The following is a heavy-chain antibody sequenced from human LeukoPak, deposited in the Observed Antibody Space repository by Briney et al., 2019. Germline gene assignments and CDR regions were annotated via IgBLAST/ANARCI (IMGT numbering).Heavy chain of an antibody. J-gene: IGHJ5*02. CDR2: INHSGST. CDR3: ARGGDIVVVPAASNWLDP. Sequence: PSETLSLTCAVYGGSFSGYYWGWIRQPPGKGLEWIGEINHSGSTNYNPSLKSRVTISVDTSKNQFSLKLSSVTAADTAVYYCARGGDIVVVPAASNWLDPWGQGTLVTVSS. V-gene: IGHV4-34*01. CDR1: GGSFSGYY. D-gene: IGHD2-2*01.